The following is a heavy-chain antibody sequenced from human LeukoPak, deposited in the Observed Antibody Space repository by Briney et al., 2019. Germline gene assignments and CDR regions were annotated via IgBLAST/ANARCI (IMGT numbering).Heavy chain of an antibody. V-gene: IGHV1-2*02. Sequence: ASVKVSCKASGYTFTSYYMHWVRQAPGQGLEWMGWINPNSGGTNYAQKFQGRVTMTRDTSISTAYMELSRLRSDDTAVYYCARDYGGLAYYYYYMDVWGKGTTVTVSS. D-gene: IGHD3-16*01. CDR1: GYTFTSYY. J-gene: IGHJ6*03. CDR2: INPNSGGT. CDR3: ARDYGGLAYYYYYMDV.